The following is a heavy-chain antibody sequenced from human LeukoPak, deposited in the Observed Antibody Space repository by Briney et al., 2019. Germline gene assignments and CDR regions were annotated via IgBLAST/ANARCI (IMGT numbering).Heavy chain of an antibody. D-gene: IGHD5-18*01. J-gene: IGHJ4*02. CDR1: GFTFSSYE. CDR2: ISSSGSTI. Sequence: GGSLRLSCAASGFTFSSYEMNWVRQAPGKGLEWVSYISSSGSTIYYADSVKGRFTISRDNAKNSLYLQMNSLRVEDTAVYYCARGSRRHSFYYFDYWGQGTLVTVSS. V-gene: IGHV3-48*03. CDR3: ARGSRRHSFYYFDY.